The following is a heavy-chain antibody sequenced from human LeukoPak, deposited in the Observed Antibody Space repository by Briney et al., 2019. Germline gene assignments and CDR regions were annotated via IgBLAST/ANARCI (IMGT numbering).Heavy chain of an antibody. Sequence: SETLSLTCTVSGHSIINSYYWGWIRQPPGKGLEWIGYIYYSGSAYYNPSLKSRVTISVDTSKNQFSLKLSSVTAADTAVYYCAREKVIPAAGYFDYWGQGTLVTVSS. CDR1: GHSIINSYY. CDR3: AREKVIPAAGYFDY. V-gene: IGHV4-30-4*08. D-gene: IGHD2-2*01. CDR2: IYYSGSA. J-gene: IGHJ4*02.